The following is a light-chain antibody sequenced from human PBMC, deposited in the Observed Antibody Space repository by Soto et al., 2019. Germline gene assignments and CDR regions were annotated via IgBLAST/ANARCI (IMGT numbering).Light chain of an antibody. CDR3: QQYNNWRT. V-gene: IGKV3-15*01. Sequence: EIVMTQSPATLSVSPGERATLSCRASQSVSSNLARFQQKPGQAPSLLIYYASTRATGIPARFSGSGSGTEFTLTISSLQYEDFAVYYCQQYNNWRTFGPGTKVDIK. J-gene: IGKJ3*01. CDR2: YAS. CDR1: QSVSSN.